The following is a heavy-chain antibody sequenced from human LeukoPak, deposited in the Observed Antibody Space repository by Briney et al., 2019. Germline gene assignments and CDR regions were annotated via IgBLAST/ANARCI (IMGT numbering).Heavy chain of an antibody. CDR1: GFIFNNYW. D-gene: IGHD5-18*01. CDR3: ARVGYSYGYPQYYYGMDV. J-gene: IGHJ6*02. V-gene: IGHV3-74*01. CDR2: VDGDGTGT. Sequence: GGSLRLSCAASGFIFNNYWMHWVRQVPGKGLEWLSRVDGDGTGTSYADSVKGRFTISRDNAKNSLYLQMNSLRAEDTAVYYCARVGYSYGYPQYYYGMDVWGQGTTVTVSS.